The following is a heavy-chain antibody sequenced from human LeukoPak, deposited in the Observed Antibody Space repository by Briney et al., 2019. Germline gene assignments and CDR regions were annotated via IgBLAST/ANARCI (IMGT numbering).Heavy chain of an antibody. CDR3: AKDRGAWELLQYYFDY. Sequence: GRSLRLSCAASGFTFSSYGMHWVRQAPGKGLEWAAVISYDGSNKYYADSVKGRFTISRDNSKNTLYLQMNSLRAEDTAVYYCAKDRGAWELLQYYFDYRGQGTLVTVSS. D-gene: IGHD1-26*01. J-gene: IGHJ4*02. V-gene: IGHV3-30*18. CDR2: ISYDGSNK. CDR1: GFTFSSYG.